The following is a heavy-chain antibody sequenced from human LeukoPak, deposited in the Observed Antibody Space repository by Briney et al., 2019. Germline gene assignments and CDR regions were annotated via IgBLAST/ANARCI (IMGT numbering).Heavy chain of an antibody. D-gene: IGHD3-16*02. V-gene: IGHV3-23*01. CDR2: ISGSGGST. CDR3: AKWRTEVSGGVIAEYYFDY. J-gene: IGHJ4*02. CDR1: GFTFSSYA. Sequence: GGSLRLSCAASGFTFSSYAMSWVRQAPGKGLEWVSAISGSGGSTYYADSVKGRFTISRDNSKNTLYLQMNSLRAEDTAVYYCAKWRTEVSGGVIAEYYFDYWGQGTLVTVSS.